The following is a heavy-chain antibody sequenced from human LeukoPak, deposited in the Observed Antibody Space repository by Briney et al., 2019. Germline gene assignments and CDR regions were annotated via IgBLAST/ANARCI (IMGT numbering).Heavy chain of an antibody. CDR3: TTYMGLAYGSGSYSSSWYYYYYMDV. D-gene: IGHD3-10*01. J-gene: IGHJ6*03. Sequence: GGSLRLFCAASGFTFSSYWMSWVRQAPGKGLEWVGRIKSKTYGGTTDYAAPVKGRFTISRDDSKNTLYLQMNSLKTEDTAVYYCTTYMGLAYGSGSYSSSWYYYYYMDVWGKGTTVTVSS. CDR2: IKSKTYGGTT. V-gene: IGHV3-15*01. CDR1: GFTFSSYW.